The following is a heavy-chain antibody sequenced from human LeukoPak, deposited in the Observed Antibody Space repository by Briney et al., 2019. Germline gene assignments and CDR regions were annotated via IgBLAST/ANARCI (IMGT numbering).Heavy chain of an antibody. D-gene: IGHD2-15*01. CDR2: MNPNSGNT. Sequence: ASVKVSCKASGYTFTSYDINWVRQATGQGLEWVGWMNPNSGNTGYAQKFQGRVTITRNTSISTAYMELSSLRSEDTAVYYCARGAVSLLAEAFDPWGQGTLVTVSS. J-gene: IGHJ5*02. CDR3: ARGAVSLLAEAFDP. V-gene: IGHV1-8*03. CDR1: GYTFTSYD.